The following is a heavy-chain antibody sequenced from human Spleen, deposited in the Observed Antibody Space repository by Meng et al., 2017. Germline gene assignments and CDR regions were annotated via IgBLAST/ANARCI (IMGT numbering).Heavy chain of an antibody. CDR2: IPHRGSS. Sequence: QVQLQESGPGLVRPSGTLSLTCGVSGVSITNHNWWAWVRQPPGKGLEWIGEIPHRGSSAYNPSLKSRVSMSIDKSKNQFSLKLTSVTAADTAVYHCLRGSGGSVWGQGTLVTVSS. CDR3: LRGSGGSV. V-gene: IGHV4-4*02. D-gene: IGHD3-10*01. J-gene: IGHJ1*01. CDR1: GVSITNHNW.